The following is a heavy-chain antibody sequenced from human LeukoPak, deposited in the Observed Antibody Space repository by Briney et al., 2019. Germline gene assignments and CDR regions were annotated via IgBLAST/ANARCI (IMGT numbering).Heavy chain of an antibody. D-gene: IGHD3-16*01. CDR1: GYTFSACG. CDR2: ISAYNGHT. CDR3: ARAGSHDWPPVNFDY. V-gene: IGHV1-18*01. Sequence: ASVKVSCKASGYTFSACGVTWVRRAPGQGLEWMGWISAYNGHTNYAQNLKGRVTMTTDTSTSTAYLEVRGLIFDDTAVYYCARAGSHDWPPVNFDYWGQGTLVTVSS. J-gene: IGHJ4*02.